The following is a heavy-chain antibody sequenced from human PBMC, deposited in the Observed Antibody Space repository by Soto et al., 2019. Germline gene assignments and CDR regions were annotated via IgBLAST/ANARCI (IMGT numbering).Heavy chain of an antibody. Sequence: QVQLVQSGAEVKKPGASVKVSCKASGYTFTSYGISWVRQAPGQGLEWMGWISAYNGDTNYVEKLQGRVTMTTDTPTSIAYMELRSLRAAETAVYYCARGNVRPTSSWCGPWGPGTLVTVFS. CDR2: ISAYNGDT. V-gene: IGHV1-18*01. CDR1: GYTFTSYG. J-gene: IGHJ5*02. CDR3: ARGNVRPTSSWCGP. D-gene: IGHD1-1*01.